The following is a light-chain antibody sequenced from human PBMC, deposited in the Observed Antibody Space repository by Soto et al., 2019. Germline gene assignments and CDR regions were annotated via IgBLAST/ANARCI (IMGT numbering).Light chain of an antibody. CDR2: KAS. V-gene: IGKV1-5*03. Sequence: DIQMTQSPYTLSASVGDRVTNTCRASQTINSWLAWYQQKPGKAPKLLIHKASSLESGVPSRFSGSGSGTEFTLTISSLQPDDFATYYCQQYNSHPFTFGPGTKVDIK. CDR3: QQYNSHPFT. J-gene: IGKJ3*01. CDR1: QTINSW.